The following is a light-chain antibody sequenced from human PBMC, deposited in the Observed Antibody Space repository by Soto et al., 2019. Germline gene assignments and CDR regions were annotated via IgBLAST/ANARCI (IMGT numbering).Light chain of an antibody. Sequence: QTVVTQEPSLTVSPGGTVTLTCASSTGIVTSGHYPNWLQQKPGQAPRALIYSTDTRHSWTPARFSGSLLGGKAALTLSGVQPEDEADYYCLLYYGGAVVFGGGTKLTVL. J-gene: IGLJ2*01. CDR1: TGIVTSGHY. CDR3: LLYYGGAVV. CDR2: STD. V-gene: IGLV7-43*01.